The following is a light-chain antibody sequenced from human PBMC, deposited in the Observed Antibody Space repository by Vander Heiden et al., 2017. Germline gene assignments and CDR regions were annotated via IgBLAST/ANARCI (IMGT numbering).Light chain of an antibody. CDR2: SNN. CDR3: AAWDDSLNGVV. J-gene: IGLJ2*01. CDR1: SSNIGSNT. V-gene: IGLV1-44*01. Sequence: QSVLTQPPSASGTPGQRVTISCSGSSSNIGSNTVHWYQQLPGTAPKPLLYSNNQRPSGVPDRFSGSKSGTSASLAISGLQSEDEADYYCAAWDDSLNGVVFGGGTKLTVL.